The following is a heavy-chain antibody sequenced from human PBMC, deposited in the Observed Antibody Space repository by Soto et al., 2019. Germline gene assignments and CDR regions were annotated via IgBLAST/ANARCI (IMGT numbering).Heavy chain of an antibody. CDR2: IIPIFGTA. CDR3: AKTYYYDSSGHYHPPVFDY. V-gene: IGHV1-69*13. J-gene: IGHJ4*02. D-gene: IGHD3-22*01. Sequence: ASVKVSCKASGGTFSSYAISWVRQAPGQGLEWMGGIIPIFGTANYAQKFQGRVTITADESTSTAYMELSSLRSEDTAVYYCAKTYYYDSSGHYHPPVFDYWGQGTLVTVSS. CDR1: GGTFSSYA.